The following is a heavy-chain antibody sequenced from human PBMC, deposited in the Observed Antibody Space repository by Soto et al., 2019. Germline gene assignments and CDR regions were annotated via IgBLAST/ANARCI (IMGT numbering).Heavy chain of an antibody. CDR1: GYTFTSYA. V-gene: IGHV1-3*01. CDR3: ARGESVAGEY. CDR2: INPGNGNT. Sequence: ASVKVSCKASGYTFTSYAMHWVRQAPGQRLEWMGWINPGNGNTKCSQKFQDRVTITRDTSASTAYMELSSLRSEDTAVYYCARGESVAGEYWCQGTLVNVSS. J-gene: IGHJ4*02. D-gene: IGHD2-15*01.